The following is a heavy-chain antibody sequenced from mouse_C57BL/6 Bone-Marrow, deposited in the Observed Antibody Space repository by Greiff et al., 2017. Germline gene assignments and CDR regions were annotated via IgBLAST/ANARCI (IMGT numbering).Heavy chain of an antibody. CDR3: ARDYYGCFDY. J-gene: IGHJ2*01. V-gene: IGHV1-69*01. Sequence: QVQLQQPGAELVMPGASVKLSCKASGYTFTSYWMHWVKQRPGQGLEWIGEIDPSDSYTNYNQKFKGKSPLTVDKSSSTAYMQLSSLTSEDSAVYYCARDYYGCFDYWGQGTTLTVSS. CDR2: IDPSDSYT. D-gene: IGHD1-1*01. CDR1: GYTFTSYW.